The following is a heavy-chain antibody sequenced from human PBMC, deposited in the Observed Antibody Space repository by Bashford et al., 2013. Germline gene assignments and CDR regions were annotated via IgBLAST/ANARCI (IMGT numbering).Heavy chain of an antibody. V-gene: IGHV3-33*08. Sequence: GSLRLSCAASGVSVSSYAMNWVRQAPGKGLEWVAGVWYGGRTTYYADSVKGRFTISRDNSENTLFLQMNTLRGDDTAVYYCARIGFAALAYGMDVWGQGTTVTVSS. CDR3: ARIGFAALAYGMDV. D-gene: IGHD6-25*01. CDR2: VWYGGRTT. J-gene: IGHJ6*02. CDR1: GVSVSSYA.